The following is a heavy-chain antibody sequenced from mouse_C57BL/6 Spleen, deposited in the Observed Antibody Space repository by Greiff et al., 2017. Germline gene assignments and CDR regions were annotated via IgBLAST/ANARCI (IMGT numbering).Heavy chain of an antibody. J-gene: IGHJ1*03. CDR1: GFNIKDDY. Sequence: EVKLQESGAELVRPGASVKLSCTASGFNIKDDYMHWVKQRPEQGLEWIGWIDPENGDTEYASKFQGKATITADTSSNTAYLQLSSLTSEDTAVYYCTLYGSSYWYFDVWGTGTTVTVSS. D-gene: IGHD1-1*01. V-gene: IGHV14-4*01. CDR2: IDPENGDT. CDR3: TLYGSSYWYFDV.